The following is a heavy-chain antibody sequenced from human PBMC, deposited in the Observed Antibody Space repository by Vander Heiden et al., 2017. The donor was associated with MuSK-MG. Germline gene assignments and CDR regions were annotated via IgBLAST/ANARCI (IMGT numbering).Heavy chain of an antibody. Sequence: QVQLQESGPGLVKPSETLSLTCTVSGGSISSYYWSWIRQTPGKGLEWIWYIYYSGSTNYNPSLKSRVTISVDTAKNQFARKLSSVTAADTAVYYCARGGSATTVTTRFDYWGQGTLVTVSS. CDR1: GGSISSYY. J-gene: IGHJ4*02. D-gene: IGHD4-17*01. CDR2: IYYSGST. CDR3: ARGGSATTVTTRFDY. V-gene: IGHV4-59*01.